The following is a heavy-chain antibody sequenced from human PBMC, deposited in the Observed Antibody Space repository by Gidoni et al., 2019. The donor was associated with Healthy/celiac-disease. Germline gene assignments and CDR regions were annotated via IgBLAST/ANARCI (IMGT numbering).Heavy chain of an antibody. CDR1: GGSISSYY. J-gene: IGHJ5*02. D-gene: IGHD6-13*01. CDR2: IYTSGST. CDR3: ARVGFDSSSWYDGAGWFDP. Sequence: QVQLQESGPGLVKPSETLSLTCTVPGGSISSYYWSWIRQPAGKGLEWIGRIYTSGSTNYNPSLKSRVTMSVDTSKNQFSLTLSSGTASDPAVYYCARVGFDSSSWYDGAGWFDPWGQGTLVTVSS. V-gene: IGHV4-4*07.